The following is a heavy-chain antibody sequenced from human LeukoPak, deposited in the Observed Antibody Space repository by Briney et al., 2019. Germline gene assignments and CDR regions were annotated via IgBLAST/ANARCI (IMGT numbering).Heavy chain of an antibody. CDR2: IKPDGSEK. J-gene: IGHJ4*02. Sequence: GGSLRLSCAASGFTFSTYWMSWVRQAPGKGLEWVANIKPDGSEKYYVDSVKGRFSISRDNAKNSMYLDMNSLRVEDTAVYYCAREGAKRGYSGYDAMYWGQGALVIVSS. D-gene: IGHD5-12*01. V-gene: IGHV3-7*01. CDR3: AREGAKRGYSGYDAMY. CDR1: GFTFSTYW.